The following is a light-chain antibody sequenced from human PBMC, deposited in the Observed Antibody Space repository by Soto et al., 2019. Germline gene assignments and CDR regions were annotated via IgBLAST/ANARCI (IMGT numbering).Light chain of an antibody. Sequence: DIQLTQSPSFLSASVVDRVTITCRASQGINNYLAWYQQKPGKAPKLLIYAASTLQSGVPSRFSGSGSGTEFTLTISSLQPDDFATYYCQHYNSYSEAFGQGTKVDIK. V-gene: IGKV1-9*01. CDR2: AAS. J-gene: IGKJ1*01. CDR1: QGINNY. CDR3: QHYNSYSEA.